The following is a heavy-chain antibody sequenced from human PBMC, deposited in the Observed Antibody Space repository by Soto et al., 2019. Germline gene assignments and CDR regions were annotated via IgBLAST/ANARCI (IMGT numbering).Heavy chain of an antibody. D-gene: IGHD2-21*02. J-gene: IGHJ3*02. CDR3: AGVERGTATTVVDAFDI. CDR2: MSHSGGT. CDR1: GGFVSSGSYY. V-gene: IGHV4-34*01. Sequence: QVQLQQWGAGLLKPSETLSLTCAVYGGFVSSGSYYWSWIRQPPGKGLEWIGEMSHSGGTHFNPSLKDRVPKSVDPAKNQFSLKMSSVTAADPALYYCAGVERGTATTVVDAFDIWGPGTMVNLSS.